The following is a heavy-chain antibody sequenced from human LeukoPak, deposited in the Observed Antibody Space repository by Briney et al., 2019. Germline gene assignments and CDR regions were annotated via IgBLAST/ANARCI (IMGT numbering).Heavy chain of an antibody. CDR3: ARDLMGFGEAFDI. Sequence: SETLSLTCAVYGGSFSDYYWSWSWIRQPPGRGLEWIGEINHRGSTMYNPSLKSRVTISVDTSKNQFSLKLSSVTAADTAVYYCARDLMGFGEAFDIWGQGTMVTVSS. J-gene: IGHJ3*02. V-gene: IGHV4-34*01. CDR2: INHRGST. CDR1: GGSFSDYY. D-gene: IGHD3-10*01.